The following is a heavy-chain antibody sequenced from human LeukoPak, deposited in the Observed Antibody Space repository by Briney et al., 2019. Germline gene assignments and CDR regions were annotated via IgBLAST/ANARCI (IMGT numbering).Heavy chain of an antibody. Sequence: SETLSLTCTVSGDSISSYYWSWIRQPPGKGLERIGYIYYSGSTNYNPSLKSRVTISVDTSKNQFSLKLSSVTAADTAVYYCAGSISRVGATCWGRGTLVTVPS. CDR1: GDSISSYY. CDR3: AGSISRVGATC. J-gene: IGHJ2*01. V-gene: IGHV4-59*01. D-gene: IGHD1-26*01. CDR2: IYYSGST.